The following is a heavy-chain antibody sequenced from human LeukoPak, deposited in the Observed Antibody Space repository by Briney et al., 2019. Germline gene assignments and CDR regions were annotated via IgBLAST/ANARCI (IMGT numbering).Heavy chain of an antibody. Sequence: ASVKVSCTASGYTFTSYGISWVRQAPGQGLEWMGWISAYDGNTDYAQKLQGRVTMTTDTSTSTAYMELRSLRSDDTAVYYCARDHVDYYDSQFPFDYWGQGTLVTVSS. J-gene: IGHJ4*02. CDR1: GYTFTSYG. D-gene: IGHD3-22*01. CDR3: ARDHVDYYDSQFPFDY. CDR2: ISAYDGNT. V-gene: IGHV1-18*01.